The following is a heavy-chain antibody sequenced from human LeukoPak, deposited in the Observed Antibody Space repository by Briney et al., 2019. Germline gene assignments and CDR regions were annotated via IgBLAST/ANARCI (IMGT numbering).Heavy chain of an antibody. CDR2: IYTSGST. J-gene: IGHJ6*03. Sequence: SETLSLTCTVSGGSISSYYWSWIRQPAGKGLEWIGRIYTSGSTNYNPSLKSRVTMSVDTSKNQFSLKLSSVTAADTAVYYCARGTTGKDYYYYMDVWGKGTTVTVSS. CDR1: GGSISSYY. V-gene: IGHV4-4*07. CDR3: ARGTTGKDYYYYMDV. D-gene: IGHD1-1*01.